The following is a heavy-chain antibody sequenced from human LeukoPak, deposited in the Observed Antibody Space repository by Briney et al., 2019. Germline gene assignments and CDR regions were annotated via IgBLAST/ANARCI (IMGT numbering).Heavy chain of an antibody. D-gene: IGHD5-18*01. CDR3: ARGKQLWLPSPFDY. CDR1: GGSIISYY. V-gene: IGHV4-59*01. J-gene: IGHJ4*02. CDR2: IYYSGST. Sequence: PSETLSLTCTVSGGSIISYYWSWIRQPPGKGLEWIGYIYYSGSTNYNPSLKSRVTISVDTSKNQFSLKLSSVTAADTAVYYCARGKQLWLPSPFDYWGQGTLVTVSS.